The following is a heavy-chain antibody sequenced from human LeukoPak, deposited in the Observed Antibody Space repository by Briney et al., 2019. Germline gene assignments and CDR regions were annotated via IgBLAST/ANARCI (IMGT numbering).Heavy chain of an antibody. J-gene: IGHJ4*02. V-gene: IGHV1-69*04. Sequence: ASVRVSCKASGGTFSSYAISWVRQGPGQGLEWVGRIIPILGIANYAQKFQGRVTITADESTSTAYMELSSLRSEDTAVYYCAREGAVAGLFDYWGQGTLVTVSS. CDR1: GGTFSSYA. D-gene: IGHD6-19*01. CDR2: IIPILGIA. CDR3: AREGAVAGLFDY.